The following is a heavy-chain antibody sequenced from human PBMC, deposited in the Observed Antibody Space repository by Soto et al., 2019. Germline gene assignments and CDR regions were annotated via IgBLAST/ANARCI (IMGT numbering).Heavy chain of an antibody. D-gene: IGHD3-10*01. J-gene: IGHJ4*02. V-gene: IGHV4-34*01. Sequence: SETLSLTCAVYGGSFSGYYWSWIRQPPGKGLEWIGEINHSGSTNYNPSLKSRVTISVDTSKNQFSLKLSSVTAADTAVYYCARGGHYYGSGSYYNPPLVDYWGQGTLVTVSS. CDR1: GGSFSGYY. CDR3: ARGGHYYGSGSYYNPPLVDY. CDR2: INHSGST.